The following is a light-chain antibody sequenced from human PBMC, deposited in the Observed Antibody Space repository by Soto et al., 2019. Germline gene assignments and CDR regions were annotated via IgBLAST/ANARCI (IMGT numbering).Light chain of an antibody. CDR3: QSYDSSLSAYV. J-gene: IGLJ1*01. CDR2: GNI. CDR1: SSNIGAGYD. V-gene: IGLV1-40*01. Sequence: QSVLAQPPSVSGAPGQKVTISCTGSSSNIGAGYDLHWYQQLPGTAPKLLLYGNINRPSGVPDRFSGSKSGTSASLAITGLQAEDEADYYCQSYDSSLSAYVFGTGTNSPS.